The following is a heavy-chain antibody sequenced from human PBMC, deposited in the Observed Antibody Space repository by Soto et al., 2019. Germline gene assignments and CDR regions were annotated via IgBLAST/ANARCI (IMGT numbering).Heavy chain of an antibody. D-gene: IGHD3-22*01. Sequence: QVQLQESGPGLVKPSQTLSLTCTVSGGSISSGGYYWSWIRQHPGKGLEWIGYIYYSGSTYYNPSLKSRVTLSLYTSKNQCSLKLRSVTAADTAVYCCARGGSRYYYDSSGSPSDWFDPWGQGTLVTVSS. CDR2: IYYSGST. J-gene: IGHJ5*02. V-gene: IGHV4-31*03. CDR1: GGSISSGGYY. CDR3: ARGGSRYYYDSSGSPSDWFDP.